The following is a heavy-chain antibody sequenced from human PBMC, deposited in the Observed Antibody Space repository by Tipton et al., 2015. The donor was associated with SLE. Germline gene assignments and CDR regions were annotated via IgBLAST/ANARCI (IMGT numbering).Heavy chain of an antibody. V-gene: IGHV4-39*01. CDR2: IYYSGST. CDR1: GGSISSSSYY. CDR3: ARGALRFLEWLFNDAFDI. J-gene: IGHJ3*02. Sequence: LRLSCTVSGGSISSSSYYWGWIRQPPGKGLEWIGSIYYSGSTYYNPSLKSRVTISVDTSKNQFSLKLSSVTAADTAVYYCARGALRFLEWLFNDAFDIWGQGTMVTVSS. D-gene: IGHD3-3*01.